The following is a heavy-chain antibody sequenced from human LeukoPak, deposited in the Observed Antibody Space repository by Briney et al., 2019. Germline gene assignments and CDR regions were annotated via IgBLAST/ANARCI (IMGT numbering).Heavy chain of an antibody. D-gene: IGHD5-24*01. J-gene: IGHJ4*02. CDR2: TSGDGSNE. V-gene: IGHV3-30-3*01. Sequence: GGSLRLSCAASGFTFSRYAMHWVRQAPGKGLECMAVTSGDGSNEHYAGSVKGRFTISRDNSKNTLYLQMNSLRTEDTAVYYCARDGGDGYNQIDHWGQGTLVTVSS. CDR3: ARDGGDGYNQIDH. CDR1: GFTFSRYA.